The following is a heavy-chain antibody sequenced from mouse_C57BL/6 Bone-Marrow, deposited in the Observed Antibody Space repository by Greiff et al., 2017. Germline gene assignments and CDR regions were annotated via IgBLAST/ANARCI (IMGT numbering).Heavy chain of an antibody. D-gene: IGHD1-1*01. CDR1: GYTFTSYW. V-gene: IGHV1-69*01. Sequence: QVQLQQPGAELVMPGASVKLSCKASGYTFTSYWMHWVKQRPGQGLEWIGEIDPSASYTNYNQKFKGKSTLTVDKSSSTAYMQLSSLTSEDSAVYYGAREGTTVVAADYVDYWGQGTTLTVSS. CDR2: IDPSASYT. J-gene: IGHJ2*01. CDR3: AREGTTVVAADYVDY.